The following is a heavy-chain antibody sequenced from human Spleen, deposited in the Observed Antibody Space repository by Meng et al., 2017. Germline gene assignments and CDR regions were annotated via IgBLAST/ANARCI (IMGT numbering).Heavy chain of an antibody. J-gene: IGHJ3*02. CDR3: ARRVVVITFDAFDI. V-gene: IGHV4-39*07. Sequence: SETLSLTCTVSGGSISGSTSYYWAWIRQPPGKGLEWIGNIYYSGTTYYNPSLKSRVTISVDTSKNQFSLKLSSVTAADTAVYYCARRVVVITFDAFDIWGQGTMVTVSS. CDR2: IYYSGTT. D-gene: IGHD3-22*01. CDR1: GGSISGSTSYY.